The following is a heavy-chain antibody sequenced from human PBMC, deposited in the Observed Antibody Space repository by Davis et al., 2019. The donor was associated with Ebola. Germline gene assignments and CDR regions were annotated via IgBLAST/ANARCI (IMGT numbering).Heavy chain of an antibody. V-gene: IGHV3-23*01. CDR1: GFTFSSYA. J-gene: IGHJ4*02. CDR2: ISGSGGST. Sequence: GGSLRLSCAASGFTFSSYAMSWVRQAPGKGLEWVSAISGSGGSTYYADSVKGRFTISRDDSKNTAYLQMNSLKTEDTAVYYCTMTTVTTDYWGQGTLVTVSS. CDR3: TMTTVTTDY. D-gene: IGHD4-17*01.